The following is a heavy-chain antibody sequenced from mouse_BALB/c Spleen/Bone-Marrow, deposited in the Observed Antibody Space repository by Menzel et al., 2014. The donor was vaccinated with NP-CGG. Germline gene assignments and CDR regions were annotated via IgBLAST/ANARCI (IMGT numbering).Heavy chain of an antibody. D-gene: IGHD2-1*01. CDR2: IRNRANGYPT. CDR1: GFTSIDYY. Sequence: EVQLVESGGGLVQPGGSLRLSCEASGFTSIDYYMTWVRQPPGKALEWLGFIRNRANGYPTEYSASVKGRFTISRDISQSIFYLQMNTLRSEDSATYYCARETGYAYGNFAMDYWGQGTSVAVSS. CDR3: ARETGYAYGNFAMDY. J-gene: IGHJ4*01. V-gene: IGHV7-3*02.